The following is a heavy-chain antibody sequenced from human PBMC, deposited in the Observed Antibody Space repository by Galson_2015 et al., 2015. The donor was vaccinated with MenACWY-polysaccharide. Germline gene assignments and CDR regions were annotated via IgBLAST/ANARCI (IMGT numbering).Heavy chain of an antibody. D-gene: IGHD5-12*01. Sequence: SETLSLTCTVSRGSIYSYYWTWIRQPAGKGLEWLGRISTSGSTTYNPSLKSRVTMSIDTSNNQFSLRLTSATAADTALYFCARVEYNGYESHLKYWGPGILVTVSS. V-gene: IGHV4-4*07. J-gene: IGHJ4*02. CDR1: RGSIYSYY. CDR3: ARVEYNGYESHLKY. CDR2: ISTSGST.